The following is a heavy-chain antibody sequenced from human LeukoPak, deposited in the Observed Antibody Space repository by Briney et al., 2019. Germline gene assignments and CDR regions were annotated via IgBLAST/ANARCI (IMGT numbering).Heavy chain of an antibody. J-gene: IGHJ6*02. Sequence: GESLKISCKGSGYSFTSYWIGWVRQMPGKGLEWMGIIHPGDSDTTYSPSFQGQVTISADKSISTAYLQWSSLKASDTAMYYCARRDGYCSSTSCYADYYYGMDVWGQGITVTVSS. CDR1: GYSFTSYW. CDR2: IHPGDSDT. D-gene: IGHD2-2*01. V-gene: IGHV5-51*01. CDR3: ARRDGYCSSTSCYADYYYGMDV.